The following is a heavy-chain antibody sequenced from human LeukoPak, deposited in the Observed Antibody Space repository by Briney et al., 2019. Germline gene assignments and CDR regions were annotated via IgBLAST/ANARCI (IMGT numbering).Heavy chain of an antibody. CDR1: GGTFSIYA. V-gene: IGHV1-69*13. J-gene: IGHJ4*02. Sequence: GASVTVSCTASGGTFSIYAISWVRQAPGQGLEWMGGIIPIFGTANYAQKFQGRVTITADESTSTAYMELSSLRSEDTAVYYCARAGSGYTAAALDYWGQGTLVTVSS. D-gene: IGHD6-13*01. CDR3: ARAGSGYTAAALDY. CDR2: IIPIFGTA.